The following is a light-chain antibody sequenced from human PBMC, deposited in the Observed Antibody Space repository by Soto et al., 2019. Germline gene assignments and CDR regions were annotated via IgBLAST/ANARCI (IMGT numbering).Light chain of an antibody. J-gene: IGKJ3*01. CDR2: AAS. CDR3: QQASSFPFT. CDR1: QRISNW. V-gene: IGKV1-12*01. Sequence: DIQMTQSPSSVSASVGDRVTITCRASQRISNWVAWYQQKPGKAPNLLIYAASTLHSGAPSRFSGSGSGTDFILTISSLQPGDSATYFCQQASSFPFTFGPGTKVDV.